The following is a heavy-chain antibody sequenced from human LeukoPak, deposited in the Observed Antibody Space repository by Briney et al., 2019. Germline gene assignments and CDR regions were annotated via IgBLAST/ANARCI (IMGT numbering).Heavy chain of an antibody. J-gene: IGHJ6*03. Sequence: GGSLRLSCAASGFTFTNYAMSWVRQAPGKGPEWVANIKRDGSEKYYVDSVKGRFTISRDNAENSLSLQMNNLRAEDTAVYYCARKGTLTTYYYYMDVWGKGTTVTISS. D-gene: IGHD4-11*01. CDR1: GFTFTNYA. CDR3: ARKGTLTTYYYYMDV. V-gene: IGHV3-7*01. CDR2: IKRDGSEK.